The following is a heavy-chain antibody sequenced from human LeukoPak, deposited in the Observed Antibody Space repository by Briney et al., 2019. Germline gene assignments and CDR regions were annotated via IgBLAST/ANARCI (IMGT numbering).Heavy chain of an antibody. CDR3: ARDPGAEYYDSSGYYWFDP. J-gene: IGHJ5*02. CDR1: VGTFTRYA. V-gene: IGHV1-69*01. CDR2: IIPIFGTA. Sequence: SVRVSCKASVGTFTRYAISWVRQAPGQGLEWVGGIIPIFGTANYAQKFQGRVTITADESTSTAYMELSSLRPEDTAVYYCARDPGAEYYDSSGYYWFDPWGQGTLVTVSS. D-gene: IGHD3-22*01.